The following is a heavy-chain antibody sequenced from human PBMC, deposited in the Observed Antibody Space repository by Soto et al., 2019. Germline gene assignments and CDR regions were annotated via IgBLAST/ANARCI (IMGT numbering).Heavy chain of an antibody. CDR2: IDNAGTDS. V-gene: IGHV3-74*01. D-gene: IGHD3-10*01. CDR3: ARGCFGPDV. J-gene: IGHJ6*04. Sequence: EVQLVESGGGLVQPGGSLRLSCAASGFTFSGRSMHWVRQAPGKGLVWVSGIDNAGTDSTYADSVKGRFTSSRDNAKNTLYLQMNSRRVEDTAVYYCARGCFGPDVWGKGTTVTVSS. CDR1: GFTFSGRS.